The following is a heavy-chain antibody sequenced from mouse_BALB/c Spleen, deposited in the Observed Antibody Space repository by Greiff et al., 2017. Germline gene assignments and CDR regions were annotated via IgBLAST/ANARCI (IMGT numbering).Heavy chain of an antibody. D-gene: IGHD1-1*01. CDR2: INPNNGGT. J-gene: IGHJ3*01. CDR1: GYTFTDYN. V-gene: IGHV1-18*01. CDR3: ALYYYGSSPFAY. Sequence: VQLQQPGAELVRPGASVKLSCKASGYTFTDYNMDWVKQSHGKSLEWIGDINPNNGGTIYNQKFKGKATLTVDKSSSTAYMELRSLTSEDTAVYYCALYYYGSSPFAYWGQGTLVTVSA.